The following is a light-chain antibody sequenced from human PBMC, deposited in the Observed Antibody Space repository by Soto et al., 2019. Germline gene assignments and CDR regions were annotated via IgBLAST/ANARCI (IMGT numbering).Light chain of an antibody. Sequence: DVQMTQSPSTLSASVGDRVTITCRASQSISSWLAWYQQKPGKAPKLLINKASSLESGVPSRFSGSGSGTEFTLTISSLQPDDVATYYCQQYNSYPWTLGQGTKVDI. V-gene: IGKV1-5*03. CDR3: QQYNSYPWT. CDR2: KAS. J-gene: IGKJ1*01. CDR1: QSISSW.